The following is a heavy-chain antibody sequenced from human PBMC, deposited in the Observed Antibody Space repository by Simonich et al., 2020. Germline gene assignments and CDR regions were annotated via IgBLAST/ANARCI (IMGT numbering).Heavy chain of an antibody. J-gene: IGHJ3*02. D-gene: IGHD2-15*01. Sequence: QVQLVESGGGVVQPGRSLRLSCAASGFTFSSYAMHWVRQAPGKGLGWVAVISKDGRNKYYADAVKGRFTISRDNSKNTLYLQMNSLRAEDTAVYYCAREGLLLDAFDIWGQGTMVTVSS. V-gene: IGHV3-30*07. CDR3: AREGLLLDAFDI. CDR2: ISKDGRNK. CDR1: GFTFSSYA.